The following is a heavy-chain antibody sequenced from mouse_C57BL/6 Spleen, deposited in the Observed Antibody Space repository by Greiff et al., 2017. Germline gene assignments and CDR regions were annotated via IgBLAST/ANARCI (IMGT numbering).Heavy chain of an antibody. CDR2: IRNKANGYTT. Sequence: EVMLVESGGGLVQPGGSLSLSCAASGFTFTDYYMSWVRQPPGKALEWLGFIRNKANGYTTEYSASVKGRFTISRDNSQSILYLQMNALRAEDSATYYCARGAWGYFDYWGQGTTLTVSS. CDR1: GFTFTDYY. J-gene: IGHJ2*01. V-gene: IGHV7-3*01. D-gene: IGHD4-1*01. CDR3: ARGAWGYFDY.